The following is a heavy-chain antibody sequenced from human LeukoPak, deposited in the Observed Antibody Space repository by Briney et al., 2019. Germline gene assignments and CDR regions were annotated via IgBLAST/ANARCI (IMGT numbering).Heavy chain of an antibody. J-gene: IGHJ5*02. Sequence: GASVKVSCKASGYTFTGYYMHWVRQAPGQGLEWMGWINPNSSGTNYAQKFQGRVTMTRDTSISTAYMELSRLRSDDTAVYYCARGDCSSTSCYIINWFDPWGQGTLVTVSS. CDR1: GYTFTGYY. CDR3: ARGDCSSTSCYIINWFDP. CDR2: INPNSSGT. V-gene: IGHV1-2*02. D-gene: IGHD2-2*01.